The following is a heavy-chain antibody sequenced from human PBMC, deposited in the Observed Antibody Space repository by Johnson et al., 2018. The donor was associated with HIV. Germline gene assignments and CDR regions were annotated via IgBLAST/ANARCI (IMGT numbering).Heavy chain of an antibody. J-gene: IGHJ3*02. CDR2: ISGSGGST. CDR1: GFTFSSYA. Sequence: EVQLVESGGGVVQPGRSLRLSCAASGFTFSSYAMSWVRQAPGKGLEWVSAISGSGGSTYYADSVQGRFTISRDNSKNTLYLQMNSLRAEDTALYYCARGNYYGSGSYGAFDIWGQGTMVTVSS. CDR3: ARGNYYGSGSYGAFDI. D-gene: IGHD3-10*01. V-gene: IGHV3-23*04.